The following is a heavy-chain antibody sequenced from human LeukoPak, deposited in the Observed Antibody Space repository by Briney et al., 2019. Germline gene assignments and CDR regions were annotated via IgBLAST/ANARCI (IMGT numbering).Heavy chain of an antibody. D-gene: IGHD1-26*01. CDR3: ARQEKGAFDF. J-gene: IGHJ4*02. CDR1: GGTFSSYA. V-gene: IGHV1-18*01. CDR2: ISAYSGDT. Sequence: ASVKVSCKASGGTFSSYAISWVRQAPGQGLEWMGWISAYSGDTNYPEQLQGRVTVTTDTSTSTVYMELRSLRSDDTAVYYCARQEKGAFDFWGQGTLVTVSS.